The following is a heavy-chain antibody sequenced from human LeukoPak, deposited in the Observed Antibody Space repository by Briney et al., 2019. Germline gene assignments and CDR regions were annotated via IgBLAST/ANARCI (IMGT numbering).Heavy chain of an antibody. V-gene: IGHV3-23*01. CDR1: GFTFSSSA. D-gene: IGHD4-11*01. CDR2: INGGGVNT. CDR3: AKDLYSNYGPADY. J-gene: IGHJ4*02. Sequence: GGSLRLSCAASGFTFSSSAMSWVRQAPGKGLEWVSTINGGGVNTHYADSVGGRFTISRDNSKNTLFLQMNSLRDEDTAVYYCAKDLYSNYGPADYWGQGNLVTVSS.